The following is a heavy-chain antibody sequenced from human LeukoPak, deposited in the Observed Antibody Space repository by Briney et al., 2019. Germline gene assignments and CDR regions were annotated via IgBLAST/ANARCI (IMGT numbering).Heavy chain of an antibody. CDR2: ISVAGSKR. V-gene: IGHV3-23*01. Sequence: SGGSLRLSCAASGFTFNSYAMSWVRQAPGKGLEWVSGISVAGSKRHYADSVKGRFTISRDNSENTLYLQMNSLRAEDTALYYCAKDSLAYCTSSSCFDFDFWGQGALVTVSS. J-gene: IGHJ4*02. D-gene: IGHD2-2*01. CDR1: GFTFNSYA. CDR3: AKDSLAYCTSSSCFDFDF.